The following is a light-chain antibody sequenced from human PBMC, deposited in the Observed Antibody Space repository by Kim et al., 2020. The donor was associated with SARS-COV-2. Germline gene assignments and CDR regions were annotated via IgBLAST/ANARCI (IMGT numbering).Light chain of an antibody. Sequence: VSPGQTASITWVGDKWGDKYPSWYEQKPGQSPVVVIYQGTKRPSGIPERVSASISENTATLTISGTQAMDEADYYCQVWDSTSAWVFGGGTQLTVL. V-gene: IGLV3-1*01. CDR2: QGT. CDR1: KWGDKY. CDR3: QVWDSTSAWV. J-gene: IGLJ3*02.